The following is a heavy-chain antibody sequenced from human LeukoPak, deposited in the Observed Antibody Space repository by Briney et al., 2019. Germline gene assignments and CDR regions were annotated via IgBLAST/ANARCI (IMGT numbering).Heavy chain of an antibody. J-gene: IGHJ4*02. CDR2: IKEDGTES. V-gene: IGHV3-7*01. Sequence: GGSLRLSCAASGFIFGTYWMSWVRQAPGKGLEWVANIKEDGTESHYVDSVKGRFTISRDNAENSLYLQMNSLRAEDTAVYYCAKDLGKYCSSTSCYSNFDYWGQGTLVTVSS. CDR1: GFIFGTYW. D-gene: IGHD2-2*01. CDR3: AKDLGKYCSSTSCYSNFDY.